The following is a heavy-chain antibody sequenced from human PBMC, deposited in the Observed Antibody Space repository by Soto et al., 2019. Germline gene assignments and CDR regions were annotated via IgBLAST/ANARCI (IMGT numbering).Heavy chain of an antibody. CDR1: GGSISSGDYY. V-gene: IGHV4-30-4*01. CDR3: ARGAKYYYGMDV. Sequence: QVQLQESGPGLVKPSQTLSLTCTVSGGSISSGDYYWSWIRQPPGKGLEWIGYIYYSGSTYYNPSLKCRVTISVDASKNQFSLKLSSVTAADTAVYYCARGAKYYYGMDVWGQGTTVTVSS. J-gene: IGHJ6*02. CDR2: IYYSGST.